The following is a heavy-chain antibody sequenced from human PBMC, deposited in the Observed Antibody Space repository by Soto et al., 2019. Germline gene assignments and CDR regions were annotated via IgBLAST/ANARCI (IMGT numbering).Heavy chain of an antibody. CDR2: ISAYNGNT. CDR1: GYTFTSYG. V-gene: IGHV1-18*04. CDR3: ARDPGLEGGVEGFDY. D-gene: IGHD3-16*01. J-gene: IGHJ4*02. Sequence: ASVKVSCKASGYTFTSYGISWVRQAPGQGLEWMGWISAYNGNTNYAQKLQGRVTMTTDTSTSTAYMELRSLRSDDTAVYYCARDPGLEGGVEGFDYWGQGTLVTVSS.